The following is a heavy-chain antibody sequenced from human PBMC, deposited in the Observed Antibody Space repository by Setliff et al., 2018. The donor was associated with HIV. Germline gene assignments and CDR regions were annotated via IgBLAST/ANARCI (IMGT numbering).Heavy chain of an antibody. D-gene: IGHD1-26*01. CDR2: IYPGGSET. CDR3: AMFFSGTPFDF. Sequence: PGESLKISCEASGYNFNSYWIGWVRQMPGKGLEWVAVIYPGGSETRYSPSFQGRVTISADKPISTAYLQWGSLKASDTAMYFCAMFFSGTPFDFWGQGTLVTVSS. J-gene: IGHJ4*02. CDR1: GYNFNSYW. V-gene: IGHV5-51*01.